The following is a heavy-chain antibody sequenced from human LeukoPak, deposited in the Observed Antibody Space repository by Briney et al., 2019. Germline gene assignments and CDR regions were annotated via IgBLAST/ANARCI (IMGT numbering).Heavy chain of an antibody. CDR1: GYTLTELS. D-gene: IGHD6-13*01. CDR2: FDPEDGET. J-gene: IGHJ5*02. V-gene: IGHV1-24*01. CDR3: ATAGLDPNSRWYDWFDP. Sequence: GASVKVSCRVSGYTLTELSMHWVRQAPGKGLEWRGGFDPEDGETIYAQKFQGRVTMTEDTSTDTAYMELSSLRSEDTAVYYCATAGLDPNSRWYDWFDPWGQGTLVTVSS.